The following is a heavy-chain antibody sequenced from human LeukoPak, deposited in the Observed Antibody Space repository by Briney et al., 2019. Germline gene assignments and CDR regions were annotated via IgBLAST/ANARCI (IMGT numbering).Heavy chain of an antibody. D-gene: IGHD3-22*01. V-gene: IGHV4-34*01. CDR3: ARGRPYYYDSSGYYYGVGYYYMDV. Sequence: SETLSLTCAVYGGSFSGYYWSWIRQPPGKGLEWIGEINHSGSNYYNPSLKSRFTISVDRSKNQFCLKLSSVTAAETAVYYCARGRPYYYDSSGYYYGVGYYYMDVWGKGTTVTVSS. CDR2: INHSGSN. CDR1: GGSFSGYY. J-gene: IGHJ6*03.